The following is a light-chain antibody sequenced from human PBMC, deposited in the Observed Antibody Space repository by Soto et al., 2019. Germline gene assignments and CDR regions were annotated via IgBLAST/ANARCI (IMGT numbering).Light chain of an antibody. V-gene: IGLV4-69*01. CDR1: SGHRSYT. CDR2: LNSDGSH. J-gene: IGLJ2*01. Sequence: QSVLTQSPSASASLGASVKLTCTLSSGHRSYTIAWHQQLPEKGPRYLMTLNSDGSHRKGDGIPDRFSGSSSGAERYLIISSLQSEDEADYYCQTWGTGYVVFGGGPKLTVL. CDR3: QTWGTGYVV.